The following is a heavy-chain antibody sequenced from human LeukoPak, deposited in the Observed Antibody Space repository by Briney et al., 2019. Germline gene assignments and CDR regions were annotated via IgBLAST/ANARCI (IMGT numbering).Heavy chain of an antibody. J-gene: IGHJ4*02. V-gene: IGHV3-30*02. CDR1: GFTFSSYG. CDR2: TRYDGSNK. CDR3: ARDIYGGNWPNDY. Sequence: GGSLRLSCAASGFTFSSYGMYWVRQAPGKGLEWVAFTRYDGSNKYYADSVKGRFTISRDNAKNSLYLQMNSLRAEDTAVYYCARDIYGGNWPNDYWGQGTLVTVSS. D-gene: IGHD4-23*01.